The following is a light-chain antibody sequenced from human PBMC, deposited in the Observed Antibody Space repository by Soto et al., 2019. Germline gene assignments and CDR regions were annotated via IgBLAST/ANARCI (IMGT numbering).Light chain of an antibody. CDR3: KQYNNWPT. CDR2: GAS. Sequence: DIVMTQSPATLSVSPGERATLSCRASQSVSSNLAWYQQKPGQAPRLLIYGASTRATGIPARFSGSGSGTEFTLTISSLQSEDFAVYYCKQYNNWPTFGQGTKVEIK. CDR1: QSVSSN. J-gene: IGKJ1*01. V-gene: IGKV3-15*01.